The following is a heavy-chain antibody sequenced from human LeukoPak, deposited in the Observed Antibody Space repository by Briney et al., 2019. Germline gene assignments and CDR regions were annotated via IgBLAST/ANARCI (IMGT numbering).Heavy chain of an antibody. CDR2: IRSKGNIYAT. V-gene: IGHV3-73*01. Sequence: GGSLRLSCAASGFTFSGSALHWVRQAPGKGLEWVGRIRSKGNIYATEYAASVKGRFTISRDDSKNTAYLQMNSLNSEDTAVYYCSRRADYGDTTSDYWGQGTLVTVSS. CDR1: GFTFSGSA. CDR3: SRRADYGDTTSDY. J-gene: IGHJ4*02. D-gene: IGHD4/OR15-4a*01.